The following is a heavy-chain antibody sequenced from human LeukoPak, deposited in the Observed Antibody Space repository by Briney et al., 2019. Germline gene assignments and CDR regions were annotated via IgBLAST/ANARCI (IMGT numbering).Heavy chain of an antibody. J-gene: IGHJ4*02. V-gene: IGHV4-4*07. CDR2: IYTSGST. CDR3: ARDRVRYYDTSGSSLS. D-gene: IGHD3-22*01. Sequence: SETLSLTCTVSGGSISSYYWSWIRQPAGKGLEWIGRIYTSGSTNYNPSLKSRVTMSVDTSKNQFSLKLSSVTAADTAMYYCARDRVRYYDTSGSSLSRGQGTLVTVSS. CDR1: GGSISSYY.